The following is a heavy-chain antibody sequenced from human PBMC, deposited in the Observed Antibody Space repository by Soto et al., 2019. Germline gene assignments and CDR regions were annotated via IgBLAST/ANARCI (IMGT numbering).Heavy chain of an antibody. CDR1: GFTFSSYG. CDR2: ISYDGSNK. J-gene: IGHJ6*02. D-gene: IGHD3-10*01. CDR3: VKEGGYYGSGSYSVGENYYGMDV. V-gene: IGHV3-30*18. Sequence: QVQLVESGGGVVQPGRSLRLSCAASGFTFSSYGMHWVRQAPGKGLEWVAVISYDGSNKYYADSVKGRFTISRDNSKNTLYLQRNSLRAEDRGVYYCVKEGGYYGSGSYSVGENYYGMDVWGQGTTVTVSS.